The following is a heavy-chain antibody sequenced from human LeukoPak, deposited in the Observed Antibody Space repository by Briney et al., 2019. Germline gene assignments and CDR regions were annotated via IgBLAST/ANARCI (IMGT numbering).Heavy chain of an antibody. J-gene: IGHJ4*02. V-gene: IGHV4-61*01. Sequence: KASETLSLTCTVSGGSVSSGSYYWSWIRQPPGKGLEWIGYIYYSGSTTYNPSLKSRVTISVDTSKNKFSLKLSSVTAADTAVYYCARDLVLSCSSTSCSVAPSAYWGQGTLVTVSS. CDR3: ARDLVLSCSSTSCSVAPSAY. CDR2: IYYSGST. CDR1: GGSVSSGSYY. D-gene: IGHD2-2*01.